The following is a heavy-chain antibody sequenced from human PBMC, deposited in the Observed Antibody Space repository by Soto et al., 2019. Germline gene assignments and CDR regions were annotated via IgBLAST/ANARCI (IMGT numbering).Heavy chain of an antibody. CDR3: ARDPTRVYGVDVAFDT. V-gene: IGHV3-33*01. J-gene: IGHJ3*02. D-gene: IGHD6-6*01. CDR1: GFTFSSYG. Sequence: GGSLRLSCAASGFTFSSYGMHWVRQAPGKGLEWVAVIWYDGSNKYYADSVKGRFTISRDNSKNTLYLQMNSLRAEDTAVYYCARDPTRVYGVDVAFDTWGQGTMVTVSS. CDR2: IWYDGSNK.